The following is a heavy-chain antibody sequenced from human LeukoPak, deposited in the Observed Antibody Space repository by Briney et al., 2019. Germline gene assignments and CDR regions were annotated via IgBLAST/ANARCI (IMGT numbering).Heavy chain of an antibody. Sequence: GGSLRLSCAASGFTFSNAWMSWVRQAPGKGLEWVGRIKSKTDGGITDYAAPVKGRFTISRDDSKNTLYLQMNSLKTEDTAVYYCTTGAPFVVVPAAIDYWGQGTLVTVSS. V-gene: IGHV3-15*01. D-gene: IGHD2-2*01. J-gene: IGHJ4*02. CDR2: IKSKTDGGIT. CDR3: TTGAPFVVVPAAIDY. CDR1: GFTFSNAW.